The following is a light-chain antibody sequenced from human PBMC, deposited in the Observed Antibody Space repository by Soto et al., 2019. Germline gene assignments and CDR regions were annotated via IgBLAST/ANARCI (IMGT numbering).Light chain of an antibody. V-gene: IGKV4-1*01. CDR1: QSVFYSSDNRNN. Sequence: DIVMTQSPDYLAVSLGERATINCQSSQSVFYSSDNRNNLTWYQLKPGQPPKLLIYVASIRESGFPDRFSGSGSGTDFTLTISSLQAEDVAVYYCQQYYTTPYTFGQGTKLQIK. CDR2: VAS. J-gene: IGKJ2*01. CDR3: QQYYTTPYT.